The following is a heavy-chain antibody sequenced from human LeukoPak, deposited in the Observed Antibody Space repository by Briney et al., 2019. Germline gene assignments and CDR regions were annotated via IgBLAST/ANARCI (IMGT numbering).Heavy chain of an antibody. D-gene: IGHD5-18*01. CDR3: ARDLGYSYDYL. V-gene: IGHV3-48*01. CDR1: GFTFSSYS. Sequence: GGSLRLSCAASGFTFSSYSMNWVRQAPGKGLEWVSYISSSSSTIYYADSVKGRFTISRDNAKNSLYLQVNSLRAEDTAVYYCARDLGYSYDYLWGQGTLVTVSS. CDR2: ISSSSSTI. J-gene: IGHJ5*02.